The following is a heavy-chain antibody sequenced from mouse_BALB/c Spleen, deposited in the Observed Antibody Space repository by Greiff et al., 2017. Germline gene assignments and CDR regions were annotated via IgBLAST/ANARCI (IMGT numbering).Heavy chain of an antibody. V-gene: IGHV5-4*02. Sequence: EVKLMESGGGLAKPGGSLKLSCAASGFTFSDYYMYWVRQTPEKRLEWVATISDGGSYTYYPDSVKGRFTISRDNAKNNLYLQMSSLKSEETAMYYCASGNYDYWGQGTTLTVSS. D-gene: IGHD2-1*01. CDR2: ISDGGSYT. CDR3: ASGNYDY. CDR1: GFTFSDYY. J-gene: IGHJ2*01.